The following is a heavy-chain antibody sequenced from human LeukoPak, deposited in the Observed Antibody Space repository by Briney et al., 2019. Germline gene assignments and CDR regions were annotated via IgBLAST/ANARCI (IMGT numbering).Heavy chain of an antibody. D-gene: IGHD6-19*01. Sequence: GGSLRLSCAASGFTFSGYWMSWVRQAPGKGLEWVANINRDGSDTQYVDSVKGRFTISRDNSRNTLHLQMNSLRDEDTAVYYCAKSFSVGYSSGWYVAAYYFDYWGQGTLVTVSS. J-gene: IGHJ4*02. CDR3: AKSFSVGYSSGWYVAAYYFDY. CDR2: INRDGSDT. CDR1: GFTFSGYW. V-gene: IGHV3-7*03.